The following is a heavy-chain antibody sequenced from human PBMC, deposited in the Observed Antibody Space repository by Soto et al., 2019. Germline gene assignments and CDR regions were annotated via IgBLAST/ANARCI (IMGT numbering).Heavy chain of an antibody. Sequence: SETLSLTCTVSGGSISSYYWSWIRQPPGKGLEWIGYIYYIGSTNYNPSLKSRVTISVDTSKNQFSLKLSSVTAADTAVYYCARGLRRQLLNWFDPWGQGTLVTVPS. CDR1: GGSISSYY. J-gene: IGHJ5*02. V-gene: IGHV4-59*01. CDR3: ARGLRRQLLNWFDP. D-gene: IGHD2-2*01. CDR2: IYYIGST.